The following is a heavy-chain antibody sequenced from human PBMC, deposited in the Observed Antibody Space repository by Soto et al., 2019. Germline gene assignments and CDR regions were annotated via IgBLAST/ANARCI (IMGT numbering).Heavy chain of an antibody. V-gene: IGHV5-51*01. J-gene: IGHJ6*02. CDR2: IYPGDSDT. D-gene: IGHD3-3*01. CDR3: ARLRDVTIFRVVIPGGMDV. Sequence: PVEAQKICKKGSGYSFTSYWSGWVRQMTGKGLEWRGIIYPGDSDTRYSPSFQGQVTLSADKSIRTAYLQWSSLKASDTAMYYCARLRDVTIFRVVIPGGMDVWRQGTTVTVSS. CDR1: GYSFTSYW.